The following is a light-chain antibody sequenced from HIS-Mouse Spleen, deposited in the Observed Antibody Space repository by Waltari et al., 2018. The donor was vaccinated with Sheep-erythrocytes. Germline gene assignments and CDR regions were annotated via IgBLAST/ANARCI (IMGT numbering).Light chain of an antibody. CDR3: QVWDSSSDHPV. Sequence: SYVLTQPPSVSVAPGQTARITCGGNNIGSKSVHWYQQKPGQAPVLVVYDDSDRPSGFPERFSGSNSGNTATLTISGVEAGDEADYYCQVWDSSSDHPVFGGGTKLTVL. J-gene: IGLJ3*02. CDR1: NIGSKS. V-gene: IGLV3-21*02. CDR2: DDS.